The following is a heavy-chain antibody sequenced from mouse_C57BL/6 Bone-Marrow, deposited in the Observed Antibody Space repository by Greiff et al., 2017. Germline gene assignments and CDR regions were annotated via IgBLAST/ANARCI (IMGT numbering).Heavy chain of an antibody. CDR2: IRNKANGYTT. CDR3: ARYRKLTGPFAD. D-gene: IGHD4-1*01. Sequence: EVQVVESGGGLVQPGGSLSLSCAASGFTFTDYYMSWVRQPPGKALGWLGFIRNKANGYTTEYSASVQGRFTISRDNSQSNLYLQRNALRAEDMSTYYCARYRKLTGPFADWGQGTLVTVSA. CDR1: GFTFTDYY. J-gene: IGHJ3*01. V-gene: IGHV7-3*01.